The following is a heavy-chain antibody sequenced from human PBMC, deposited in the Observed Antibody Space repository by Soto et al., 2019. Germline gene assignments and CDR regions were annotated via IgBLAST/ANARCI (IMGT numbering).Heavy chain of an antibody. J-gene: IGHJ5*02. V-gene: IGHV3-21*01. CDR1: GFTFSSYS. CDR3: ARDIVVVPAATPYNWFDP. CDR2: ISSSSSYI. Sequence: GGSLRLSGAASGFTFSSYSMNWVRQAPGKGLEWVSSISSSSSYIYYADSVKGRFSISRDNAKNSLYLQMNSLRAEDTAVYYCARDIVVVPAATPYNWFDPWGQGTLVTVSS. D-gene: IGHD2-2*01.